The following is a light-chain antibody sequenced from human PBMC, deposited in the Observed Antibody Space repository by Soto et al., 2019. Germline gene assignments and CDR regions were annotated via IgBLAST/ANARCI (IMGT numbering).Light chain of an antibody. CDR3: GTWDSSLSAVV. CDR1: SSNIGNNY. V-gene: IGLV1-51*01. J-gene: IGLJ2*01. Sequence: QSVLTQPPSVSAAPGQKVTISCSGRSSNIGNNYVSWYQQLPGTAPKLLIYDNNKRPSEIPDRFSGSKSGTSATLCITGLQNGDEADYYCGTWDSSLSAVVFGGVTKLTVL. CDR2: DNN.